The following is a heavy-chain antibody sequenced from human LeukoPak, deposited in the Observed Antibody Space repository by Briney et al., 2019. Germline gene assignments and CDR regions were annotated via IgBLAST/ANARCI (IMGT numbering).Heavy chain of an antibody. CDR3: ARVMVTTGWFDP. Sequence: SETLSLTCTDPGGSISSYYWSWIRQPPGKGLEWIGYIYYCGSTNYNPSLKSRVTISVDTSKNQFSLKLSSVTAADTAVYYCARVMVTTGWFDPWGQGTLVTVSS. J-gene: IGHJ5*02. V-gene: IGHV4-59*01. D-gene: IGHD4-17*01. CDR2: IYYCGST. CDR1: GGSISSYY.